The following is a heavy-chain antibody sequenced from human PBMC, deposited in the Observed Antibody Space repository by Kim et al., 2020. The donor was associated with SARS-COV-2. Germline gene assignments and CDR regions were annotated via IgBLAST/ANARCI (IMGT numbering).Heavy chain of an antibody. J-gene: IGHJ6*02. Sequence: GGSLRLSCVASGLTFSSRVLNWVRQAPGKGLEWVSSISESGGGTYYADSVKGRFTIARDNSKNTLYLQMNGLRVDDTATYYCARSGKYVVYGLDVGDQGTTLTV. CDR1: GLTFSSRV. CDR3: ARSGKYVVYGLDV. CDR2: ISESGGGT. V-gene: IGHV3-23*01. D-gene: IGHD6-19*01.